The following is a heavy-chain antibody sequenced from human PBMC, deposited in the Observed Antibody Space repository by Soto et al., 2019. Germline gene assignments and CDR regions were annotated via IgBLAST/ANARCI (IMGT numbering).Heavy chain of an antibody. Sequence: TLSLTCVISGDSVSSNSAAWNWIRQSPSRGLEWLGRTYYRSKWYNDYAVSVKSRITINPDTSKNQFSLQLNSVTPEDTAVYYCARLIAVAGTNYYYYYGMDVWGQGTTVTVSS. V-gene: IGHV6-1*01. CDR2: TYYRSKWYN. CDR3: ARLIAVAGTNYYYYYGMDV. J-gene: IGHJ6*02. CDR1: GDSVSSNSAA. D-gene: IGHD6-19*01.